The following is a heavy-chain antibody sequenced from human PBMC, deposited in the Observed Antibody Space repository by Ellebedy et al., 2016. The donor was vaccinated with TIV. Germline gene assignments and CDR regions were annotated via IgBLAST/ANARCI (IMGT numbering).Heavy chain of an antibody. J-gene: IGHJ4*02. D-gene: IGHD3-22*01. Sequence: GESLKIPXAASGFTFGSYTMYWVRQAPGKGLEWVAMISYDGYNEYYGDSVRGRFTISRVNSRSTLYLQMNSLRAEDTAVYYCVRDNSGYYYFDYWGQGTLVTVSS. V-gene: IGHV3-30*04. CDR1: GFTFGSYT. CDR3: VRDNSGYYYFDY. CDR2: ISYDGYNE.